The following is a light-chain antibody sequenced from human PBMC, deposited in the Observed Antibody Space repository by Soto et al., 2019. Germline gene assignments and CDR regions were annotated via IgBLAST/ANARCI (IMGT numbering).Light chain of an antibody. Sequence: DIQMTQSPSSVSASVGDRVTITCRASQHISTWLTWYQQKPGKAPKLLIYAASILQSGVPSRFSGSGSGTDFTLTISGLQPEDLATYSCQQANSFPGTFGGGTKVEIK. CDR3: QQANSFPGT. V-gene: IGKV1-12*01. CDR1: QHISTW. J-gene: IGKJ4*01. CDR2: AAS.